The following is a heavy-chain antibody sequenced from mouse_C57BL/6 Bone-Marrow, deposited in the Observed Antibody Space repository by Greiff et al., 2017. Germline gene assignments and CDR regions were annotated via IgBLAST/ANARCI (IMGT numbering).Heavy chain of an antibody. V-gene: IGHV5-4*01. CDR2: ISDGGSYT. CDR3: ARGGYFDY. Sequence: EVHLVESGVGLVKPGGSLKLSCAASGFTFSSYAMSWVRQTPEKRLEWVATISDGGSYTYYPDNVKGRFTISRDNAKNNLYLQMSHLKSEDTAMYYCARGGYFDYWGQGTTLTVSS. J-gene: IGHJ2*01. CDR1: GFTFSSYA.